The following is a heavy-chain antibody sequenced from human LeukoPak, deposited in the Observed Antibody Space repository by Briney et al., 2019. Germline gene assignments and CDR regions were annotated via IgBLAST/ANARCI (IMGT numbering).Heavy chain of an antibody. V-gene: IGHV3-21*01. J-gene: IGHJ4*02. CDR2: VTSSGRYI. Sequence: GGSLRLSCAASGFTFSDYSMNWVRQAPGKGLEWISSVTSSGRYIYYADSVKGRFSISRDNAEKSPYLQMNSLRAEDTAVYYCARKGSQWEFLVDYWGQGTLVTVSS. CDR1: GFTFSDYS. D-gene: IGHD3-10*01. CDR3: ARKGSQWEFLVDY.